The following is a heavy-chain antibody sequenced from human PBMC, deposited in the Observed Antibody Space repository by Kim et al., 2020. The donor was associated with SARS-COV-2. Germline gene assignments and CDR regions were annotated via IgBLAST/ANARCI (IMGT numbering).Heavy chain of an antibody. CDR3: TRIPATTLAFWDAFDI. CDR2: IRSKTNNYAT. J-gene: IGHJ3*02. Sequence: GGSLRLSCAASGFTFSGSPMHWVRQASGKGLEWVGRIRSKTNNYATTYAASVRGSFTISRDDSKNTAYLEMNGLKTEDTAVYYCTRIPATTLAFWDAFDIWGQGTMVTVSS. D-gene: IGHD3-3*02. CDR1: GFTFSGSP. V-gene: IGHV3-73*01.